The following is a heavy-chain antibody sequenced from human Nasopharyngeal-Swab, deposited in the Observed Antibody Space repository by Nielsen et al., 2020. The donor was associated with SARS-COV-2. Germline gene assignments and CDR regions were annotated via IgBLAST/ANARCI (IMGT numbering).Heavy chain of an antibody. J-gene: IGHJ5*02. D-gene: IGHD6-6*01. Sequence: VRQMPGKGLEWMGRIDPSDSYTNYSPSFQGHVTISADKSISTAYLQWSSLKASDTAMYYCARHGSSSIVNWFDPWGQGTLVTVSS. CDR2: IDPSDSYT. V-gene: IGHV5-10-1*01. CDR3: ARHGSSSIVNWFDP.